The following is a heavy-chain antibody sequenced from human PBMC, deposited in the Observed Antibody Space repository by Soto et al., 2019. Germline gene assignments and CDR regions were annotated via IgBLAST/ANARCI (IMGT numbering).Heavy chain of an antibody. J-gene: IGHJ4*02. V-gene: IGHV4-34*01. CDR1: GGSFSGYY. D-gene: IGHD2-15*01. CDR3: ASGVVVAAKFDY. Sequence: SETLSLTCAVYGGSFSGYYWSWIRQPPGKGLEWIGEINHSGSTNYNPSLKSRVTISVDTSKNQFSLKLSSVTAADTAVYYCASGVVVAAKFDYWGQGTLVTVSS. CDR2: INHSGST.